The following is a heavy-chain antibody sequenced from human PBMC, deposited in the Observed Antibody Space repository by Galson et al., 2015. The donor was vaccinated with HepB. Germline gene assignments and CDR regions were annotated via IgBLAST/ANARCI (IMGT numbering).Heavy chain of an antibody. Sequence: SLRLSCAASGFTFSSYAMSWVRQAPGKGLEWVSAISGSGGSTYYADSVKGRFTISRDNSKNTLYLQMNSLRAEDTAVYYCAKDKGVVVAATDYWGQGTLVTVSS. CDR3: AKDKGVVVAATDY. CDR2: ISGSGGST. CDR1: GFTFSSYA. V-gene: IGHV3-23*01. D-gene: IGHD2-15*01. J-gene: IGHJ4*02.